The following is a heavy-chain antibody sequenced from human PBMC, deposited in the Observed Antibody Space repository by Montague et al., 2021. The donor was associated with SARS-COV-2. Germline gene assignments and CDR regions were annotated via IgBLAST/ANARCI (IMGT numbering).Heavy chain of an antibody. Sequence: CAISGDSVSRHNPAWNWIRQSPSRGLEWLGGTYYGSSWNTDYAVSVKSRITISPDTSKNQFSLHLNSVTPEDTAVYYCARGWNYAFDIWSQGTMVTVSS. D-gene: IGHD1-7*01. CDR2: TYYGSSWNT. V-gene: IGHV6-1*01. J-gene: IGHJ3*02. CDR3: ARGWNYAFDI. CDR1: GDSVSRHNPA.